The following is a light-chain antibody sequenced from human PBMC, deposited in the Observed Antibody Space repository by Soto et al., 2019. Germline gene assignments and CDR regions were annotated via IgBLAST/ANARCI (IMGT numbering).Light chain of an antibody. Sequence: EVVMTQSPATLSVFPGEKVTLSCGASQSVSTSVAWYQQKPGQAPRLLIYSASTRASGIPARFSGSGSGTEYPLTIPSLESEDLAVNYGRQYIIEYTFGQGTKLHIK. CDR3: RQYIIEYT. CDR2: SAS. J-gene: IGKJ2*01. V-gene: IGKV3-15*01. CDR1: QSVSTS.